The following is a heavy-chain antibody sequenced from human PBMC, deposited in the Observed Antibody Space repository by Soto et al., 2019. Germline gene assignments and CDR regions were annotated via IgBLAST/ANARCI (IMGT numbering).Heavy chain of an antibody. J-gene: IGHJ4*02. CDR2: ISSSSSTI. D-gene: IGHD2-2*01. V-gene: IGHV3-48*04. CDR3: AREIVVARGASYFDY. CDR1: GFTFRSYN. Sequence: PGGSLRLSCAASGFTFRSYNMNWVRQAPGKGLEWVSYISSSSSTIYYADSVKGRFTISRDNAKNSLYLQMNSLRAEDTAVYYCAREIVVARGASYFDYWGPGTLVTVSS.